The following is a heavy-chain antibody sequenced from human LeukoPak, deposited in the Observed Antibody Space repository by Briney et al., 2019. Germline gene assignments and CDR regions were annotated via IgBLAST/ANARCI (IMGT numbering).Heavy chain of an antibody. Sequence: ASVKVSCKASGGTFSSYAISWVRQAPGPGLEWMGGIIPIFGTANYAQKFQGRVTITTDESTSTAYMELSSLRSEDTAVYYCARGGGFLEWLSDYYYYMDVWGKGTTVTVSS. CDR2: IIPIFGTA. V-gene: IGHV1-69*05. CDR3: ARGGGFLEWLSDYYYYMDV. CDR1: GGTFSSYA. D-gene: IGHD3-3*01. J-gene: IGHJ6*03.